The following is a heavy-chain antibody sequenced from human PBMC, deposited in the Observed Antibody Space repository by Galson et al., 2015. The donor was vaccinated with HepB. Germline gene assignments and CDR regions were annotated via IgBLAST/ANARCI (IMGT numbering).Heavy chain of an antibody. J-gene: IGHJ4*02. CDR3: ARDPIAYCGGDCSPRGDY. CDR2: ISSSSSYI. D-gene: IGHD2-21*01. CDR1: GFTFSSYS. V-gene: IGHV3-21*01. Sequence: SLRLSCAASGFTFSSYSMNWVRQAPGKGLEWVSSISSSSSYIYYADSVKGRFTISRDNAKNSLYLQMNSLRAEDTAVYYCARDPIAYCGGDCSPRGDYWGQGT.